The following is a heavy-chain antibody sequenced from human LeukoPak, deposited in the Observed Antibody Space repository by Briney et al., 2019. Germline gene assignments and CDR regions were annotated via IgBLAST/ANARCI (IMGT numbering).Heavy chain of an antibody. CDR2: IYSGGST. Sequence: GGSLRLSCAASGFTVSSNYMSWVRQAPGKGLEWVSVIYSGGSTYYADSVKGRFTISRDNSKSTLYLQMNSLRAEDTAVYYCARALGYCSSTSCNDAFDIWGQGTMVTVSS. D-gene: IGHD2-2*01. J-gene: IGHJ3*02. CDR1: GFTVSSNY. V-gene: IGHV3-53*01. CDR3: ARALGYCSSTSCNDAFDI.